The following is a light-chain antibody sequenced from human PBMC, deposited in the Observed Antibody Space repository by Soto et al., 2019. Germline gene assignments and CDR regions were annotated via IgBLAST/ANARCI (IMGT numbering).Light chain of an antibody. CDR1: QSIRRW. V-gene: IGKV1-5*01. J-gene: IGKJ1*01. CDR2: DAS. Sequence: DIQMTQSPSTLSASMGDRVTITCRASQSIRRWLAWYQQKPGKAPKLLIYDASSLESGVPSRFSGSGSGAYYSLTISCLQPDDFAAYFCQQFNSSPWTFGQGTRVDIK. CDR3: QQFNSSPWT.